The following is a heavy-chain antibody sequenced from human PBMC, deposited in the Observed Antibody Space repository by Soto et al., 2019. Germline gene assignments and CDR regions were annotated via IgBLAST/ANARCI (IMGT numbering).Heavy chain of an antibody. CDR2: IYHSGSS. J-gene: IGHJ6*02. V-gene: IGHV4-30-4*01. D-gene: IGHD2-2*03. Sequence: QVQLQESGPGLVKPSQTLSLTCSVSGVPVSSGDYYWTWIRQPPGKGLEWVGYIYHSGSSYKNPSLKSRVTISLYMSKNQFSLKLSSVTAADTAVYFCARAIGRGYFYYAMDVWGQGTTVTVS. CDR3: ARAIGRGYFYYAMDV. CDR1: GVPVSSGDYY.